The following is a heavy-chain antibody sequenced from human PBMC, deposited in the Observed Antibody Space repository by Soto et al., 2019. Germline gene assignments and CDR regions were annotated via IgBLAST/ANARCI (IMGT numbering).Heavy chain of an antibody. Sequence: ASVKVSCKASGYTFTSYGISWVRQAPGQGLEWMGWISAYNGNTNYAQKLQGRVTMTTDTSTSTAYMELRSLRSDDTAVYYCARDKAGYYDSSGYYYLVGYYYGMDVWGQGTTVTVSS. CDR1: GYTFTSYG. D-gene: IGHD3-22*01. CDR2: ISAYNGNT. V-gene: IGHV1-18*01. CDR3: ARDKAGYYDSSGYYYLVGYYYGMDV. J-gene: IGHJ6*02.